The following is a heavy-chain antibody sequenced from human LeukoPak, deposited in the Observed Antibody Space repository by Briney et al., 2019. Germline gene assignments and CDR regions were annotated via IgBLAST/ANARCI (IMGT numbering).Heavy chain of an antibody. CDR1: GYTFTSYD. V-gene: IGHV1-8*01. J-gene: IGHJ4*02. Sequence: ASVKVSCKASGYTFTSYDIHWVRQATGQGLEWMGWMNPNSGNTGYAQKFQGRVTMTRNTSISTACMELSSLRSEDTAVYYCARGRYYDFWSGEPDFDYWGQGTLVTVSS. D-gene: IGHD3-3*01. CDR2: MNPNSGNT. CDR3: ARGRYYDFWSGEPDFDY.